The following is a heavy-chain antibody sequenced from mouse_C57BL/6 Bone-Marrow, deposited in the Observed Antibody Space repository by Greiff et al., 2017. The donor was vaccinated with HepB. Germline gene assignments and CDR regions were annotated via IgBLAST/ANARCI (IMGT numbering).Heavy chain of an antibody. CDR3: ARGAQATLCDY. CDR2: IYPGDGDT. V-gene: IGHV1-82*01. Sequence: VQLQQSGPELVKPGASVKISCKASGYAFSSSWMNWVKQRPGKGLEWIGRIYPGDGDTNYNGKFKGKATMTADKSSSTAYMQLSSLTSEDSAVYFCARGAQATLCDYWDQGTTLTVSA. J-gene: IGHJ2*01. CDR1: GYAFSSSW. D-gene: IGHD3-2*02.